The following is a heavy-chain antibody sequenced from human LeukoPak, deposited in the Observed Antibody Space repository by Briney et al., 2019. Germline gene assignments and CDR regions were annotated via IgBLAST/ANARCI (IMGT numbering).Heavy chain of an antibody. CDR1: GFTFSSYG. Sequence: GGSLRLSCAASGFTFSSYGMHWVRQAPGKGLEWVAFIRYDGSNKYYADSVKGRFTISRDNSKNTLYLQMNSLRAEDTAVYYCAKDLFPVMDWRNAFDIWGQGTMVTVSS. D-gene: IGHD2-21*01. CDR3: AKDLFPVMDWRNAFDI. CDR2: IRYDGSNK. V-gene: IGHV3-30*02. J-gene: IGHJ3*02.